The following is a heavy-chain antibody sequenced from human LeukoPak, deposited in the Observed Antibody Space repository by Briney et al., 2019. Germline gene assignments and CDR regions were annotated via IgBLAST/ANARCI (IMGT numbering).Heavy chain of an antibody. CDR2: ISAYGNT. J-gene: IGHJ4*02. V-gene: IGHV1-18*04. Sequence: ASVKVSCKASGYTFTGYYMHWVRQAPGQGLEWMGWISAYGNTKNAQKFQGRVTMTTDTSTTTAYMELRSLRSDDTAMYYCARDVRWHSSGWDRPLFDYWGQGTLVTVSS. CDR3: ARDVRWHSSGWDRPLFDY. D-gene: IGHD6-19*01. CDR1: GYTFTGYY.